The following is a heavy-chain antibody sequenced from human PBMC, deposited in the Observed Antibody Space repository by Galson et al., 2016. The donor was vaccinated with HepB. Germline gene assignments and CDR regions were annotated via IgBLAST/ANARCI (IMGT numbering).Heavy chain of an antibody. J-gene: IGHJ4*02. V-gene: IGHV4-61*01. CDR3: ARTGRDSASSR. D-gene: IGHD6-6*01. CDR1: GGSVSSATYY. Sequence: LSLTCTVSGGSVSSATYYWTWIRQPPGKGLEWLGYIYNSGNTNYNPSLKSRVTISIDTSKNQFSLKLTSVTAADTAVYYCARTGRDSASSRWSQGTLGTVSA. CDR2: IYNSGNT.